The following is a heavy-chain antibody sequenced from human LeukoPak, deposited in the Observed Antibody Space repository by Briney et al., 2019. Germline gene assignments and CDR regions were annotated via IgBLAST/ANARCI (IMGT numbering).Heavy chain of an antibody. CDR2: IYYSGST. D-gene: IGHD3-9*01. CDR1: GGSITSGGYY. V-gene: IGHV4-31*03. J-gene: IGHJ4*02. CDR3: ARGAEDVLTGDDDFYFDN. Sequence: SQTLSLTCSVSGGSITSGGYYWTWIRQHPGKGLEWIGYIYYSGSTFHNPSLKSRVSMSVDTSKNQFSLNLSSVTATDTAVYFCARGAEDVLTGDDDFYFDNWGQGSLVTVSS.